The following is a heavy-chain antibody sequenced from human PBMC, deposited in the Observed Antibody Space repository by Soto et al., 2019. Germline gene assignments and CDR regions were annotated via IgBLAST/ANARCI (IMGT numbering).Heavy chain of an antibody. V-gene: IGHV1-3*01. Sequence: QVQLVQSGAEVQKPGASVKISCKASGYTFTRYTMNWVRQAPGQRLEWMGWINPDNGNTKSSQKFQDRVIITRDTSASTAYMDLSSLRSEDTAVYDCARGIATGQLDPWGQGTLVTVSS. CDR2: INPDNGNT. CDR3: ARGIATGQLDP. J-gene: IGHJ5*02. D-gene: IGHD2-15*01. CDR1: GYTFTRYT.